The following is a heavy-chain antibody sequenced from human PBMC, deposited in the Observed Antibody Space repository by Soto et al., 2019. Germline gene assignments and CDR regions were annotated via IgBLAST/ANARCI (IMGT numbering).Heavy chain of an antibody. Sequence: SSETLSLTCTVSGGSISSYYWSWIRQPPGKGLEWIGYIYYSGSTNYNPSLKSRVTISVDTSKNQFSLKLSSVTAADTAVYYCARAVGKRARDAFDIWGQGTMVTVSS. CDR1: GGSISSYY. CDR2: IYYSGST. J-gene: IGHJ3*02. V-gene: IGHV4-59*01. CDR3: ARAVGKRARDAFDI.